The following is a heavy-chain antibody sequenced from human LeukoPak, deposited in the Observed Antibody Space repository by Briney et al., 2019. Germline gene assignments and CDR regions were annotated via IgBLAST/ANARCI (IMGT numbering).Heavy chain of an antibody. D-gene: IGHD3-3*01. CDR3: ARHAYYDFVTGLFDP. CDR1: GDFITNRY. Sequence: PSETLSLTCGVSGDFITNRYWSWVRQSAGKGLEWIGRISTRGNTNYNPSLKSRVTMSVDTSNKHFSLNLNSVTAADTAMYYCARHAYYDFVTGLFDPWGQGTLVTVSS. V-gene: IGHV4-4*07. J-gene: IGHJ5*02. CDR2: ISTRGNT.